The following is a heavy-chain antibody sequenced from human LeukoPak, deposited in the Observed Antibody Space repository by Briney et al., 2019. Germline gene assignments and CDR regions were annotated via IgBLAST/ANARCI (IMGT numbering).Heavy chain of an antibody. J-gene: IGHJ4*02. Sequence: SETLSLTCTVSGGSISSYYWSWIRQPPGKGLEWVGYTYYSGSTNYNPSLKSRVTTSVDTSKNQLSLKLSSVTAADTAVYYCASGIPDTAMALGYWGQGTLVTVSS. CDR1: GGSISSYY. CDR2: TYYSGST. CDR3: ASGIPDTAMALGY. V-gene: IGHV4-59*12. D-gene: IGHD5-18*01.